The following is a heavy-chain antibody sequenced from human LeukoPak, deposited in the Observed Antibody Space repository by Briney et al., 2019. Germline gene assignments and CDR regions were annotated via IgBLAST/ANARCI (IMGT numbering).Heavy chain of an antibody. CDR1: GGTFSSYA. J-gene: IGHJ4*02. CDR3: ARDGDYGYSSGWLGYD. CDR2: IIPIFGTA. Sequence: SLKVSCKASGGTFSSYAISWVRQAPGQGLEWMGGIIPIFGTANYAQKFQGRVTITADESTSTAYMELSSLRSEDTAVYYCARDGDYGYSSGWLGYDWGQGTLVTVSS. V-gene: IGHV1-69*01. D-gene: IGHD6-19*01.